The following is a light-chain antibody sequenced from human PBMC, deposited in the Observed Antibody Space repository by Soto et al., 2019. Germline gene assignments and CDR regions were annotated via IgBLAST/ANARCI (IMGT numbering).Light chain of an antibody. V-gene: IGKV1-5*03. J-gene: IGKJ1*01. Sequence: IQMTQSPSTLSASVGERVTITCRASQSISIWLAWYQQKPGKAPKLLIYKASSLESEVPSRFSGSGSGTEFTLTINSLQPDDSATYYCQQYNSDSTFGQGTKVEIK. CDR2: KAS. CDR1: QSISIW. CDR3: QQYNSDST.